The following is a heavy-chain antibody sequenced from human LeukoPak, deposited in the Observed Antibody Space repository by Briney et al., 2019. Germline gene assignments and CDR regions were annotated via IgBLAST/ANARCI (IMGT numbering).Heavy chain of an antibody. CDR2: IKEEGSEK. CDR1: GFTFSSYW. D-gene: IGHD6-6*01. CDR3: SRVGSSSSVSLYYYYYIDV. V-gene: IGHV3-7*01. J-gene: IGHJ6*03. Sequence: GGSLRLSCAASGFTFSSYWMSWVRQAPGKGPEWVANIKEEGSEKYYVDSVKGRFTISRDNAKNSLYLQMNSLRAEDTAVYYSSRVGSSSSVSLYYYYYIDVCGKGATFSVSS.